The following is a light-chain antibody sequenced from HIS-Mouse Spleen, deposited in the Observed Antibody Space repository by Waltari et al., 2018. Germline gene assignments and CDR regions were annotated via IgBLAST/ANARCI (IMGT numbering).Light chain of an antibody. CDR1: QSVSSSY. CDR3: QQYGSSLWT. J-gene: IGKJ1*01. Sequence: EIVLTQSPGTLSLSPGERATLSCRASQSVSSSYLAWYQQKPGQAPMLLIYGASSRATGIPDRFSGSGSGTDFTLTISRLEPEDFAVYYCQQYGSSLWTFGQGTKVEIK. V-gene: IGKV3-20*01. CDR2: GAS.